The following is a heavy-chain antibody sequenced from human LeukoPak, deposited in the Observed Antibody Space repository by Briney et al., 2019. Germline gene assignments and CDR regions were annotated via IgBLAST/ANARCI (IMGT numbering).Heavy chain of an antibody. CDR2: IIPIFGTA. J-gene: IGHJ5*02. CDR1: GGTFSSYA. V-gene: IGHV1-69*13. D-gene: IGHD3-10*01. CDR3: AKDYYGSGSYPGWFDP. Sequence: ASVKVSCKASGGTFSSYAISWVRQAPGQGLEWMGGIIPIFGTANYAQKFQGRVTITADESTSTAYMELSSLRSEDTAVYYCAKDYYGSGSYPGWFDPWGQGTLVTVSS.